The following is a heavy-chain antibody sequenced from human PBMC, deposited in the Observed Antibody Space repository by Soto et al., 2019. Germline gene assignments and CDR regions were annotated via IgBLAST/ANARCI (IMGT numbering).Heavy chain of an antibody. J-gene: IGHJ5*02. CDR2: INHSGST. CDR3: ARGLGYQLLWRGDNWFDP. V-gene: IGHV4-34*01. Sequence: SETLSLTCAVYGGSFSGYYWSWIRQPPGKGLEWIGEINHSGSTNYNPSLKSRVTISVDTSKNQFSLKLSSVTAADTAVYYCARGLGYQLLWRGDNWFDPWGQGTLVTVSS. D-gene: IGHD2-2*01. CDR1: GGSFSGYY.